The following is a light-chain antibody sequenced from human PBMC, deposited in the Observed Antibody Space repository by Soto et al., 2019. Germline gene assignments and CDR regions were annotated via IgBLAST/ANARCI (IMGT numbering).Light chain of an antibody. CDR1: QTVTSN. CDR2: GAS. CDR3: QQYNNWPRT. J-gene: IGKJ1*01. V-gene: IGKV3-15*01. Sequence: EVVMTQYPATLSVSPGERATLSCRASQTVTSNLAWYQQKPGQAPRLLIYGASTRATGIPARFSGSGSGTEFTLTITSLQSEEFAAYYGQQYNNWPRTFGQGTKVEI.